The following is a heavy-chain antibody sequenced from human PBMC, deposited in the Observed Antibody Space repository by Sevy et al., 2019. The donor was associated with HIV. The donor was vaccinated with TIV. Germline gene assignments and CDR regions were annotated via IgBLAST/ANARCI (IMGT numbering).Heavy chain of an antibody. V-gene: IGHV3-30-3*01. CDR1: GFSFSHYA. Sequence: GGSLRLSCAVSGFSFSHYAFHWVRQAPGKGLEWVSLISYDGTYKYYAASVKGRFTISRDNSKNTLYLQMNSLRGNDTAVYYCARVAVSYCTNDFYHRFDYWGPGALVTVSS. CDR2: ISYDGTYK. D-gene: IGHD2-8*01. J-gene: IGHJ4*02. CDR3: ARVAVSYCTNDFYHRFDY.